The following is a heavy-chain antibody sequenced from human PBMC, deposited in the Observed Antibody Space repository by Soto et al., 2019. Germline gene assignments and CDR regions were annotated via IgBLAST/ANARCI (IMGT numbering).Heavy chain of an antibody. Sequence: GESLKISCKGSGYSFTSYWIGWVRQMPGKGLEWMGMIYPGDSDTRYSPSFQGQVTISADKSISTAYLQWSSLKAADTAMYYCASAVLYDYYGMDVWGEGTTGTVSS. J-gene: IGHJ6*02. D-gene: IGHD2-8*01. CDR1: GYSFTSYW. CDR3: ASAVLYDYYGMDV. V-gene: IGHV5-51*01. CDR2: IYPGDSDT.